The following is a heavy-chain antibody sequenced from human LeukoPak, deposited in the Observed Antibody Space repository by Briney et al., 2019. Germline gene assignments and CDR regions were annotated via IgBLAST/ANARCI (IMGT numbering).Heavy chain of an antibody. J-gene: IGHJ4*02. CDR3: ARDRYYDILTGYYPFDY. CDR1: GYTFTSYG. CDR2: ISAYNGNT. Sequence: RASVKVSCKASGYTFTSYGISWVRQAPGQGLEWMGWISAYNGNTNYAQKLQGRVTMTTDTSTSTAYMELRSLRSDDTALYYCARDRYYDILTGYYPFDYWGQGTLVTVSS. V-gene: IGHV1-18*04. D-gene: IGHD3-9*01.